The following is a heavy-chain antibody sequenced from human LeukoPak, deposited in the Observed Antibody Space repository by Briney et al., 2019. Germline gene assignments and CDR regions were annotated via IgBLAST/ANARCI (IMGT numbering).Heavy chain of an antibody. D-gene: IGHD1-26*01. CDR1: GFTFSTYA. CDR2: FSGSVDTT. Sequence: PGGSLRLSCAASGFTFSTYAMNWVRQAPGKGLEWVSTFSGSVDTTYYADSVKGRFTISRDNSKNTLHLQMDTLTAGDTAVYYCAKDQGASSYSFDYWGRGTLVTVSS. J-gene: IGHJ4*02. V-gene: IGHV3-23*01. CDR3: AKDQGASSYSFDY.